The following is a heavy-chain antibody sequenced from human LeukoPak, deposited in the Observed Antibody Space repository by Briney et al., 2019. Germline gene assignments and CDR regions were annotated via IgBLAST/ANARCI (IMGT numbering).Heavy chain of an antibody. CDR2: INAGNGNT. CDR1: GYTFTSYA. V-gene: IGHV1-3*01. CDR3: AGDLSVFRYYFDY. J-gene: IGHJ4*02. D-gene: IGHD3-10*01. Sequence: ASVMVSCKTSGYTFTSYAMHWVRQAPGQRLEWMGWINAGNGNTKYSQKFQGRVTITRDTSASTAYMELSSLRSEDTAVYYCAGDLSVFRYYFDYWGQGTLVTVSS.